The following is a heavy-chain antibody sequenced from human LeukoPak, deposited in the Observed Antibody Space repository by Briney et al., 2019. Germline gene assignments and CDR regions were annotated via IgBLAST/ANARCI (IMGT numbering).Heavy chain of an antibody. CDR3: ARGGLSGQRTDLFDI. Sequence: GGSLRLSCAASGFTFSSYSMNWARQAPEKELEWVSSISASPYIYYADSVKGRFTISRDDSKNSLYLQMNSLRAEDTALYYCARGGLSGQRTDLFDIWGQGTMVTVSS. CDR2: ISASPYI. V-gene: IGHV3-21*01. D-gene: IGHD2/OR15-2a*01. J-gene: IGHJ3*02. CDR1: GFTFSSYS.